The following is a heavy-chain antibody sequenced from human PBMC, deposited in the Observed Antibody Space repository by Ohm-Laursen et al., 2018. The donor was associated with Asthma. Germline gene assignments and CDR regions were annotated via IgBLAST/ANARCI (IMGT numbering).Heavy chain of an antibody. J-gene: IGHJ4*02. CDR2: IKQDGSEK. D-gene: IGHD5-18*01. CDR3: AKDGSYGSNLDY. Sequence: SLRLSCAAFGFTFSIYWMSWVRQAPGKGLEWVAHIKQDGSEKYYVDSVKGRFTISRDNSKNTLYLQMNSLRAEDTAVYYCAKDGSYGSNLDYWGQGTLVTVSS. V-gene: IGHV3-7*01. CDR1: GFTFSIYW.